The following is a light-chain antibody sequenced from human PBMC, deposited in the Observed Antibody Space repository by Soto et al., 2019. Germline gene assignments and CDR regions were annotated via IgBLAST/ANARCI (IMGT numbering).Light chain of an antibody. CDR2: GAS. Sequence: IVLTQSPAILSLSPGDRATLSCMASQSVSSSNLAWYQQKPGQAPRLLIYGASTRATGIPARFSGSGSGTEFTLTISSLQSEDFAVYYCQQYNNWLWTFGQGTKVDI. CDR1: QSVSSSN. V-gene: IGKV3-15*01. CDR3: QQYNNWLWT. J-gene: IGKJ1*01.